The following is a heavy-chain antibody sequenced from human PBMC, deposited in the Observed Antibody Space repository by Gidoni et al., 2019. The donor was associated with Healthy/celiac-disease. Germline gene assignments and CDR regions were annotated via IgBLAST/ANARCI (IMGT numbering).Heavy chain of an antibody. CDR3: AKSYDSSGYYYGY. Sequence: QVQPVQSGAEVKKPGASVKVSCKASGYTFTSYAMHWVRQAPGQRLEWMGWINAGNGNTKYSQKFQGRVTITRDTSASTAYMELSSLRSEDTAVYCCAKSYDSSGYYYGYWGQGTLVTVSS. CDR2: INAGNGNT. V-gene: IGHV1-3*01. J-gene: IGHJ4*02. CDR1: GYTFTSYA. D-gene: IGHD3-22*01.